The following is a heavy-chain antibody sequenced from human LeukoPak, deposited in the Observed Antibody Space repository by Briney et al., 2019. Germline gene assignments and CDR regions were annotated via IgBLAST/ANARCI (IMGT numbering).Heavy chain of an antibody. CDR2: VTGGSSST. D-gene: IGHD3-3*01. CDR3: AKGGKRIFGVVIDY. V-gene: IGHV3-23*01. Sequence: PGGSLRLSCAASGFTFSSCAMTWVRQAPGKGLEWVSGVTGGSSSTYYAVSMKGRFTISRDNSKNTLYLQMKSLRAEDTAVYYCAKGGKRIFGVVIDYWGQGTPVTVSS. CDR1: GFTFSSCA. J-gene: IGHJ4*02.